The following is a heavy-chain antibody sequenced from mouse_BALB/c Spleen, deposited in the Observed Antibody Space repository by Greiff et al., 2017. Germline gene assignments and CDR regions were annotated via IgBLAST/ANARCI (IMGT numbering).Heavy chain of an antibody. Sequence: EVQVVESGGGLVKPGGSLKLSCAASGFAFSSYDMSWVRQTPEKRLEWVAYISSGGGSTYYPDTVKGRFTISRDNAKNTLYLQMSSLKSEDTAMYYCARHRYGAWFAYWGQGTLVTVSA. J-gene: IGHJ3*01. V-gene: IGHV5-12-1*01. CDR1: GFAFSSYD. D-gene: IGHD2-14*01. CDR3: ARHRYGAWFAY. CDR2: ISSGGGST.